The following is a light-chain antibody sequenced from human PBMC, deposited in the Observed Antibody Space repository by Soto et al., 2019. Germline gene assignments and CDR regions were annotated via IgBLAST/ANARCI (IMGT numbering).Light chain of an antibody. CDR2: AAS. V-gene: IGKV1-27*01. J-gene: IGKJ1*01. Sequence: DIQMTQSPSSLSASVGDRVTITCRASQGITNYLAWYQQKAGKVPKLLIYAASTLQSEVPSRFSGRGSGTDFTLTISSLQPEDVATYYCQKYNSAPWTFGQGTKVEVK. CDR3: QKYNSAPWT. CDR1: QGITNY.